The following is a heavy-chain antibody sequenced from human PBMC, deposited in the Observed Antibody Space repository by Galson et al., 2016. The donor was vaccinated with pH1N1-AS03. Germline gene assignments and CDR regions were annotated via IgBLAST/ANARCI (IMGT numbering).Heavy chain of an antibody. CDR2: ISSHGKID. J-gene: IGHJ3*02. CDR3: AKEGSGSVSKFAFDI. CDR1: GFIFSNHG. Sequence: SLRLSCAASGFIFSNHGMHWVRQAPGKGLEWVAVISSHGKIDYYADSVRGRFTASRDNSNNTLYLQMDSLRAGDRAVYYCAKEGSGSVSKFAFDIWGQGTIVPVS. V-gene: IGHV3-30*18. D-gene: IGHD3-10*01.